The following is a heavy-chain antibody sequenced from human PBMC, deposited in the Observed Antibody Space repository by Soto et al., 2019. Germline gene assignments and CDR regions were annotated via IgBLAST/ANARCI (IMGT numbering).Heavy chain of an antibody. CDR2: IIPIFGTA. CDR1: GVTFSRYA. CDR3: ARCTLRSYGMDV. J-gene: IGHJ6*02. D-gene: IGHD4-17*01. V-gene: IGHV1-69*13. Sequence: SVKVSCKASGVTFSRYAISWVRQAPGQGLEWMGGIIPIFGTANYAQKFQGRVTITADESTSTAYMELSSLRSEDTAVYYCARCTLRSYGMDVWGQGTTVTVSS.